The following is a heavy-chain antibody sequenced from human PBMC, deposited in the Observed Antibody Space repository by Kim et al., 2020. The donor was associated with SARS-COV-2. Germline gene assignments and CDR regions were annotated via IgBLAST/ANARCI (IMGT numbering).Heavy chain of an antibody. CDR2: IRQDGNDK. CDR1: GFTFSNYW. Sequence: GGSLRLSCGASGFTFSNYWMSWVRQAPGKGLEWVANIRQDGNDKQYVDSVKGRFTISRDNAKSSLYLQMNSLRDEDTAVYYCARFSRRESSGPGYWGQGTLGTVSS. J-gene: IGHJ4*02. V-gene: IGHV3-7*01. CDR3: ARFSRRESSGPGY. D-gene: IGHD3-22*01.